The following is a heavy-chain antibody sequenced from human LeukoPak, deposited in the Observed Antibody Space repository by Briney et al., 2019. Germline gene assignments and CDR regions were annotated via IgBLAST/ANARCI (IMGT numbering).Heavy chain of an antibody. Sequence: PSETLSLTCSVSGGSISGDGYHWGWIRRPPGKGLERLGSVHYTGSTCYKTSLKSRLTVDMDTSRNQFSLRLSSVTAADTAVYYCARTSHSGYMVRGVLYYGMDVWGQGTTVTVSS. V-gene: IGHV4-39*01. CDR3: ARTSHSGYMVRGVLYYGMDV. CDR2: VHYTGST. J-gene: IGHJ6*02. D-gene: IGHD3-10*01. CDR1: GGSISGDGYH.